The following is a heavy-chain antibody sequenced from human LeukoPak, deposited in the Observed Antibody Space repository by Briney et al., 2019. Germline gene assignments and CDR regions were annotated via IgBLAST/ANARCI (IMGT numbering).Heavy chain of an antibody. Sequence: GGSLRLSCAASGFIFSTYWMSWVRQAPGKGLEWVSAISGSGGSTYYADSVKGRFTISRDNSKNTLYLQMNSLRAVDTAVYYCAKDMVRGVIKRGYFDYWGQGTLVTVSS. J-gene: IGHJ4*02. V-gene: IGHV3-23*01. CDR2: ISGSGGST. D-gene: IGHD3-10*01. CDR3: AKDMVRGVIKRGYFDY. CDR1: GFIFSTYW.